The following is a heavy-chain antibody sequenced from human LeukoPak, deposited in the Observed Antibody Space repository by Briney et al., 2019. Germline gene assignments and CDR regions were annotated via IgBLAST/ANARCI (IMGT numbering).Heavy chain of an antibody. D-gene: IGHD1-26*01. V-gene: IGHV3-30*04. J-gene: IGHJ4*02. CDR3: ARSGRELR. CDR1: GFTFSSYA. Sequence: GGSLRLSCAASGFTFSSYAMHWVHQAPGKGLEWVAVISYDGSNKYYADSVKGRFTISRDNSKNTLYLQMNSLRAEDTAVYYCARSGRELRWGQGTLVTVSS. CDR2: ISYDGSNK.